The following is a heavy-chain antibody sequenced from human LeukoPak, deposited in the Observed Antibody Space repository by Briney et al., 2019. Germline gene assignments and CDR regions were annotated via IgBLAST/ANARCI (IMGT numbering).Heavy chain of an antibody. CDR2: IYYSGST. J-gene: IGHJ4*02. D-gene: IGHD3-22*01. CDR1: GGSISSGDYY. CDR3: ARGLSSPYYYPKVYFDY. Sequence: SETLSLTCTVSGGSISSGDYYWSWIRQPPGKGLEWIGYIYYSGSTYYNPSLKSRVTISLDTSKNQFSLKLSSVTAADTAVYYCARGLSSPYYYPKVYFDYWGQGTLVTVSS. V-gene: IGHV4-30-4*08.